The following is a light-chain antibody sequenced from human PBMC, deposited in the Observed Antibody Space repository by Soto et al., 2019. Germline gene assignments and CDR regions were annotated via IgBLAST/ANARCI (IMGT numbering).Light chain of an antibody. V-gene: IGKV1-5*01. J-gene: IGKJ1*01. CDR3: QQYDYSRT. Sequence: DIQLTQSPSTLSASVGDSVTITCRASQNISTSLAWYQHKPGKAPKLLMFDVSNLESGVPSRFSGSGSGTEFTLPISSLHSDDFATYYCQQYDYSRTFGQGTKVDIK. CDR2: DVS. CDR1: QNISTS.